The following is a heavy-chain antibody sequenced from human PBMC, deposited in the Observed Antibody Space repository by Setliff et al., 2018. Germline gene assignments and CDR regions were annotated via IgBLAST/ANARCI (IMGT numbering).Heavy chain of an antibody. CDR2: IYHIGST. D-gene: IGHD1-26*01. CDR1: GYSISSGYY. CDR3: ASLQGEWELSTGAAAFDI. Sequence: SETLSLTCAVSGYSISSGYYWGWIRQPPGKGLEWIGSIYHIGSTYYNPSLKSRVTISVDTSKNQFSLKLSSVTAAYTAVYYCASLQGEWELSTGAAAFDIWGQGTMVTVSS. V-gene: IGHV4-38-2*01. J-gene: IGHJ3*02.